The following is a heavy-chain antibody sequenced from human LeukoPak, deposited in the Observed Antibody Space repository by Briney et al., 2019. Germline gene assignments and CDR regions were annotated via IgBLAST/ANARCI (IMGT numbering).Heavy chain of an antibody. CDR3: ARIITMVRGVTGWFDP. D-gene: IGHD3-10*01. CDR1: GGSISSYY. CDR2: IYYSGST. Sequence: SETLSLTCTVSGGSISSYYWNWIRQPPGKGLEWIGNIYYSGSTNYNPSLKSRVTISVDTSKNQFSLKLSSVTAADTAVYYCARIITMVRGVTGWFDPWGQGTLVTVSS. V-gene: IGHV4-59*08. J-gene: IGHJ5*02.